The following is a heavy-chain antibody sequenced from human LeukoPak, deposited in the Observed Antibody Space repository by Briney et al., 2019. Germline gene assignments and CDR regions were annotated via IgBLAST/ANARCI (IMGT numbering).Heavy chain of an antibody. J-gene: IGHJ4*02. CDR1: GFTFSSYG. Sequence: GGSLRLSCAASGFTFSSYGMHWVRQAPGKGLEWVAVIWYDGSNKYYADSVKGRFTISRDNSKSTLYLQMNSLRAEDTAVYYCARERSTVAPPHPFDYWGQGTLVTVSS. D-gene: IGHD4-23*01. V-gene: IGHV3-33*01. CDR2: IWYDGSNK. CDR3: ARERSTVAPPHPFDY.